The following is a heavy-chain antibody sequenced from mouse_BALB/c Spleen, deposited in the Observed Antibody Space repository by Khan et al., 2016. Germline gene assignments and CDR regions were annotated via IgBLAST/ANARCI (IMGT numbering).Heavy chain of an antibody. CDR2: INPSTGYT. D-gene: IGHD2-14*01. Sequence: QVQLKQSGAELAKPGASVKMSCKASGYTFTSYWMHWVKQRPGQGLEWIGYINPSTGYTEYNQKFKDKATLTADKSSSTAYMQLSSLTSEDSAVYYCAQSYYRASACFAYWGQVTLVTVSS. V-gene: IGHV1-7*01. CDR3: AQSYYRASACFAY. J-gene: IGHJ3*01. CDR1: GYTFTSYW.